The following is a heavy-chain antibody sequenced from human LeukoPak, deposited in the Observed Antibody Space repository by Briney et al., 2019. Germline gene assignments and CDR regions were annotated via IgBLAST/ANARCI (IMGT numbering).Heavy chain of an antibody. J-gene: IGHJ5*02. CDR3: ARGGGSSSWYRGWFDP. D-gene: IGHD6-13*01. Sequence: SVKVSCKASGYTFTNYYIHWVRQAPGQGLEWMGGIIPIFGTANYAQKFQGRVTITADESTSTAYMELSSLRSEDTAVYYCARGGGSSSWYRGWFDPWGQGTLVTVSS. CDR1: GYTFTNYY. V-gene: IGHV1-69*13. CDR2: IIPIFGTA.